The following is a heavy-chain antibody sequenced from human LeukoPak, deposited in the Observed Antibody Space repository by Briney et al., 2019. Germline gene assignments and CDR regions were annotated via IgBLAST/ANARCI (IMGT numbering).Heavy chain of an antibody. CDR1: GGSFSGYY. CDR3: AGGIVGATFDY. J-gene: IGHJ4*02. V-gene: IGHV4-34*01. CDR2: INHSGST. D-gene: IGHD1-26*01. Sequence: SETLSLTCAVYGGSFSGYYWSWIRQPPGKGLEWIGEINHSGSTNYNPSLKSRVTISVDTSKNQFSLKLSSVTAADTAVYYCAGGIVGATFDYWGQGTLVTVSS.